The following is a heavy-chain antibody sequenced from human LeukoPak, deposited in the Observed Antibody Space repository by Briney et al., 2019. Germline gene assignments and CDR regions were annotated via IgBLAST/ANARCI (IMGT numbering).Heavy chain of an antibody. V-gene: IGHV3-23*01. J-gene: IGHJ4*02. CDR2: ISGSGGST. D-gene: IGHD6-13*01. CDR3: AKEPPGIAAAGPLDY. CDR1: GGSISSYY. Sequence: PSETLSLTCTVSGGSISSYYMSWIRQAPGKGLEWVSAISGSGGSTYYADSVKGRFTISRDNSKNTLYLQMNSLRAEDTAVYYCAKEPPGIAAAGPLDYWGQGTLVTVSS.